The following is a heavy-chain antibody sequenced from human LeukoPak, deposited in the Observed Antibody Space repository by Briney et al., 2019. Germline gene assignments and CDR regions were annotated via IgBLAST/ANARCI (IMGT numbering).Heavy chain of an antibody. CDR2: IYSGGST. CDR1: GLTVSSNY. V-gene: IGHV3-53*05. J-gene: IGHJ4*02. CDR3: ARAADGSSGRFDY. D-gene: IGHD6-19*01. Sequence: PGGSLRLSCAASGLTVSSNYMSWVRQAPGKGLEWVSVIYSGGSTYYADSVKGRFTISRDNSKNTLYLQMNSLKSEDTAVYYCARAADGSSGRFDYWGQGTLVTVSS.